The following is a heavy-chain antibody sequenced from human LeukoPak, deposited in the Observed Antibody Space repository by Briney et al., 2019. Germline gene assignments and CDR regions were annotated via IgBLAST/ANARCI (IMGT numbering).Heavy chain of an antibody. D-gene: IGHD2-21*01. CDR2: ISRSITTI. J-gene: IGHJ4*02. V-gene: IGHV3-48*04. Sequence: GGSLRLSCVASGFTFSTYGMNWVRQAPGKGLEWVSYISRSITTIYYADSVKGRFTISRDNAKNSLYLQMNSLRAEDTAVYYCARGGSPLGTGFVVVIEGSGDYFDYWGQGTLVTVSS. CDR1: GFTFSTYG. CDR3: ARGGSPLGTGFVVVIEGSGDYFDY.